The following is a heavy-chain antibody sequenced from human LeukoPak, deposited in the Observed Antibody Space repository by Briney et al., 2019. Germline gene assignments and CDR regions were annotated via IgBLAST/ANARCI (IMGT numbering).Heavy chain of an antibody. V-gene: IGHV3-30*03. CDR1: GFTFSSYS. CDR2: ISYDGSNK. Sequence: GGSLRLSCAASGFTFSSYSMNWVRQAPGKGLEWVAVISYDGSNKYYADSVKGRFTISRDNSKNTLYLQMNSLRAEDTAVYYCARANVVPAAKPDYWGQGTLVTVSS. D-gene: IGHD2-2*02. J-gene: IGHJ4*02. CDR3: ARANVVPAAKPDY.